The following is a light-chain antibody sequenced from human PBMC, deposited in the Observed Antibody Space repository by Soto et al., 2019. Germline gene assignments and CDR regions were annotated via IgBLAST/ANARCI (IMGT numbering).Light chain of an antibody. CDR3: GTDHGSGINFVVV. Sequence: QLALTQPPSASASLGASVTLTCTLSSGYGNYKVDWYQQRPGKGPRFVMRVGTGGIVGSKGDGIPDRFSVLGSGLNRYLTIKNIQEEDESDYHCGTDHGSGINFVVVFGGGTKLTVL. J-gene: IGLJ2*01. V-gene: IGLV9-49*01. CDR2: VGTGGIVG. CDR1: SGYGNYK.